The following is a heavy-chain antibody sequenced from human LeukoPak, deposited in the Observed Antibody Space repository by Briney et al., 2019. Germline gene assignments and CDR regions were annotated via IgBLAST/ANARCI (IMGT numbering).Heavy chain of an antibody. V-gene: IGHV3-48*04. J-gene: IGHJ4*02. Sequence: GGSLRLSCAASGFTFSSYAMSWVRQAPGKGLEWVSYISSSGSTIYYADSVKGRFTISRDNAKNSLYLQMNSLRAEDTAVYYCARDHDYYDSSGSYYFDYWGQGTLVTVSS. CDR1: GFTFSSYA. CDR2: ISSSGSTI. CDR3: ARDHDYYDSSGSYYFDY. D-gene: IGHD3-22*01.